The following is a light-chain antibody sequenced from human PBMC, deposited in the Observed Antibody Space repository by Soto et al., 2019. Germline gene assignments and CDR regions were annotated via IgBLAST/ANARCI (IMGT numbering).Light chain of an antibody. V-gene: IGLV2-11*01. CDR2: DVT. J-gene: IGLJ2*01. CDR3: CSYAGGYVFEVI. CDR1: SSDVDDYNY. Sequence: QSALTQPRSVFGSPGQSVTISCTGTSSDVDDYNYVSWYQQHPDTAPKLMIYDVTKRPSGVPDRFSGSKSGNTASLTISGLQAEDEADYYCCSYAGGYVFEVIFGGGTKLTVL.